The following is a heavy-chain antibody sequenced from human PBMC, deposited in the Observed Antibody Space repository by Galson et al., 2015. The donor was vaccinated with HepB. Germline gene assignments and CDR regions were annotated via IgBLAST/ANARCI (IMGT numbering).Heavy chain of an antibody. J-gene: IGHJ4*02. Sequence: SVKVSCKASGYTFTGYYMHWVRQAPGQGLEWMGWIKPNSGGTNYAQKFQGRVTMTRDTSISTAYMELSRLRSDDTAVYYCARASSYIVVVPAALNYWGQGTLVTVSS. CDR1: GYTFTGYY. CDR2: IKPNSGGT. V-gene: IGHV1-2*02. D-gene: IGHD2-2*01. CDR3: ARASSYIVVVPAALNY.